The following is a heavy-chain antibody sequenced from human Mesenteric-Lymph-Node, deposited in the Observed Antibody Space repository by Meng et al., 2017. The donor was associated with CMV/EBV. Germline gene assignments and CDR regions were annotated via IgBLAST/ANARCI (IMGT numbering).Heavy chain of an antibody. V-gene: IGHV4-61*08. D-gene: IGHD2-21*01. CDR1: GDSVSSDDYH. Sequence: SETLSLTCTVSGDSVSSDDYHWSWIRQSPGKGLEWIGEIAHDGSTNYNPSLKSRVTISVDTSKNQFSLKLSSVTAADTAVYYCARDNGLGYFDYWGQGTLVTVSS. J-gene: IGHJ4*02. CDR2: IAHDGST. CDR3: ARDNGLGYFDY.